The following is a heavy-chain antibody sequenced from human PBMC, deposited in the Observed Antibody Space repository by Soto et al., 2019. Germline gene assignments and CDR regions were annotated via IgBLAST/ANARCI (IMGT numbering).Heavy chain of an antibody. CDR2: IIPILGIA. J-gene: IGHJ3*02. Sequence: ASVKVSCKASGGTFSSYTISWVRQAPGQGLEWMGRIIPILGIANYAQKFQGRVTITADKSTSTAYMELSSLRSEDTAVYYCASSYCGGDCYRLAHYAFDIWGQGTMVTVSS. V-gene: IGHV1-69*02. CDR1: GGTFSSYT. CDR3: ASSYCGGDCYRLAHYAFDI. D-gene: IGHD2-21*01.